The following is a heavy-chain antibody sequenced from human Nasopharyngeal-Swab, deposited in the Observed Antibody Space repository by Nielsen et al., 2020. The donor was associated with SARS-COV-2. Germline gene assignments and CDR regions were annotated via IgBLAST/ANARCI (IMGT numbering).Heavy chain of an antibody. J-gene: IGHJ4*02. Sequence: SGPTLVKPTETLTLTCTVSGFSLSNARMGVSWIRQPPGKALEWLAHIFSNDEKSYSTPLKSRLTISKDTSKSQVVLTMTNMDPVDTATYYCARTYYYDSSGSENWGQGTLVTVSS. V-gene: IGHV2-26*01. CDR1: GFSLSNARMG. CDR2: IFSNDEK. D-gene: IGHD3-22*01. CDR3: ARTYYYDSSGSEN.